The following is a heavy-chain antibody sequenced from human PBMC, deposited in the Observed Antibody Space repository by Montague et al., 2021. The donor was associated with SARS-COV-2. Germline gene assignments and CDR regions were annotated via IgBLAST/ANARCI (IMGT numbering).Heavy chain of an antibody. CDR2: IDSAVDR. J-gene: IGHJ5*02. D-gene: IGHD6-13*01. CDR1: GFSPSTSGMC. CDR3: ARILVAAAGSPFDP. Sequence: VKPTQTLTLTCTFSGFSPSTSGMCVSWIRQPPGKALEWLACIDSAVDRYYSTSLKTRLTISKVTSKNQVVLTMTNMDPVDTATYYCARILVAAAGSPFDPWGQGTLVTVSS. V-gene: IGHV2-70*11.